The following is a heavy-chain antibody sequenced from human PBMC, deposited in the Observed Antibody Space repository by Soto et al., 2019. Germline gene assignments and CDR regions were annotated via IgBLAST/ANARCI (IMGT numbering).Heavy chain of an antibody. Sequence: PSETLSLTCSVSSASLSSSTYYWSWIRQPPGKGLEWIGYIYYSGSTNYNPSLKSRVTISVDTSKNQFSLKLSSVTAADTAVYYCARRGFLGDGYNTYYYYYGMDVWGQGTTVTVSS. CDR2: IYYSGST. CDR1: SASLSSSTYY. V-gene: IGHV4-61*01. CDR3: ARRGFLGDGYNTYYYYYGMDV. J-gene: IGHJ6*02. D-gene: IGHD5-12*01.